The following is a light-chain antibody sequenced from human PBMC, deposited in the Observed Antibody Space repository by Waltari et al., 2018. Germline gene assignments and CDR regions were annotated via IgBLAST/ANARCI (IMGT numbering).Light chain of an antibody. CDR3: QQYDNLPLT. J-gene: IGKJ4*01. Sequence: DIQMTQSPSSLSASVGDSVTITCPASQDISNYLNWYQQKPGRAPNLLIYDASKLHTGVPSRFSGSGSGTDCTLTISSLQPEDIATYDCQQYDNLPLTFGGGTKVEIK. V-gene: IGKV1-33*01. CDR1: QDISNY. CDR2: DAS.